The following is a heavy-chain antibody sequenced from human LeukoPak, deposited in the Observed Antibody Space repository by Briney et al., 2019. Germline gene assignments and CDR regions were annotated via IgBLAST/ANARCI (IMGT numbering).Heavy chain of an antibody. Sequence: GGSLRLSCAASGFILSDYNMNWVRQAPGKGLEWVSFITISGTYITYADSVKGRFTIPRDNAKNSLYLQMNSLRAEDTAVYYCTRDLSATARAYDYWDQGTLVTVSS. V-gene: IGHV3-21*01. CDR3: TRDLSATARAYDY. D-gene: IGHD1-26*01. CDR2: ITISGTYI. J-gene: IGHJ4*02. CDR1: GFILSDYN.